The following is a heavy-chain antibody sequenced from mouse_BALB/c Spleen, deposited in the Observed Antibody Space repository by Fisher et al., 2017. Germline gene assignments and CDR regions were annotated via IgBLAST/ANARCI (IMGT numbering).Heavy chain of an antibody. CDR3: TWTTATWYFDV. D-gene: IGHD1-2*01. Sequence: KFKGKATITADTSSNTAYLQLSSLTSEDSAVYYCTWTTATWYFDVWGAGTTVTVSS. J-gene: IGHJ1*01. V-gene: IGHV14-4*01.